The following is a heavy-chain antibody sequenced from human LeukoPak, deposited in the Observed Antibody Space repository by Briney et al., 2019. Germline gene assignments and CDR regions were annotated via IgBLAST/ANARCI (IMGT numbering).Heavy chain of an antibody. J-gene: IGHJ4*02. D-gene: IGHD6-19*01. V-gene: IGHV3-30*18. CDR1: GFTFSRSG. CDR3: AKDLSHGWSLDY. CDR2: ISYDGNRK. Sequence: PGGSLRLSCAASGFTFSRSGMHWVRQAPGKGLEWVAVISYDGNRKYYADSVKGRFTFSRDNSKNTLYLQMNSLRAEDTAVYYCAKDLSHGWSLDYWGQGTLVTVSS.